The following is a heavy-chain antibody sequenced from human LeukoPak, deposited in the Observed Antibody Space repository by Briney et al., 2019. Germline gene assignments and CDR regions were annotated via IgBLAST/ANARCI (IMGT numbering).Heavy chain of an antibody. CDR2: IYPGDSDT. CDR1: GYSFTSYW. J-gene: IGHJ3*02. V-gene: IGHV5-51*01. Sequence: GESLNISCKGSGYSFTSYWIGWVRQMPGKGLEWMGIIYPGDSDTRYSPSFQGQVTISADKSISTAYLQWSSLKASDTAMYYCARIKSSGWYLDAFDIWGQGTMVTVSS. CDR3: ARIKSSGWYLDAFDI. D-gene: IGHD6-19*01.